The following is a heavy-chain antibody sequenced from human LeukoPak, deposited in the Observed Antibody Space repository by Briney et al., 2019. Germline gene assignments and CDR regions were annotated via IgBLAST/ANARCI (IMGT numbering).Heavy chain of an antibody. CDR2: IFPGNSET. J-gene: IGHJ5*02. D-gene: IGHD2-2*01. Sequence: GESLKISCKGSGYSFTTYWIGWVRQMPGKGLEWMGIIFPGNSETRYSPSFQGQVTISADKSITTAYLQWSSLRASDTAMYYCARRGTPAGIDWFDPWGQGTLVTVSS. CDR1: GYSFTTYW. V-gene: IGHV5-51*01. CDR3: ARRGTPAGIDWFDP.